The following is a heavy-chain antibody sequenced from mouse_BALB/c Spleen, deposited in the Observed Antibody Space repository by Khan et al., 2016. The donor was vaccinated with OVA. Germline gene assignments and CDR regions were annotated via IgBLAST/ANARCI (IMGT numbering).Heavy chain of an antibody. V-gene: IGHV2-6-4*01. J-gene: IGHJ4*01. CDR2: IWGGGGT. D-gene: IGHD2-14*01. Sequence: QVQLKESGPGLVAPSQSLSITCTVSGFSLSRYNIHWVRQPPGKGLEWLGMIWGGGGTDYNSTLKIRTSISKNNSKSQVFLKMNSLQTDDTAMYFCARAYYRYDGYYAMDYWGQGTSVTVSS. CDR3: ARAYYRYDGYYAMDY. CDR1: GFSLSRYN.